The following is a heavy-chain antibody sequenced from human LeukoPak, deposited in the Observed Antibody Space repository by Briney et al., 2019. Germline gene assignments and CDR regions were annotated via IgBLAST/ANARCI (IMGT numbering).Heavy chain of an antibody. CDR1: GYIFTSYG. CDR2: ISAYNGNT. Sequence: ASVKVSCKASGYIFTSYGISWVRQAPGQGLEWMGWISAYNGNTNYAQKVQGRVTMTTDTSTSTAYMELRSLRSDDTAVYYCARDIGGSGYSRWFDPWGQGTLVTVSS. J-gene: IGHJ5*02. CDR3: ARDIGGSGYSRWFDP. V-gene: IGHV1-18*01. D-gene: IGHD3-22*01.